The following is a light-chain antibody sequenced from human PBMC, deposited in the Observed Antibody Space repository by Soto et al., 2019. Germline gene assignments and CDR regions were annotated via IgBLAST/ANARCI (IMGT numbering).Light chain of an antibody. CDR1: QSVSSY. Sequence: IVLTQSPVSLSLSPGERATLSFRASQSVSSYLAWYQQKPGQAPRLLIYDASNRATGIPARFSGSGSGTDFTLTISSLEPEDFAVYYCRQRSNWPITFGQGTRLEVK. CDR3: RQRSNWPIT. CDR2: DAS. V-gene: IGKV3-11*01. J-gene: IGKJ5*01.